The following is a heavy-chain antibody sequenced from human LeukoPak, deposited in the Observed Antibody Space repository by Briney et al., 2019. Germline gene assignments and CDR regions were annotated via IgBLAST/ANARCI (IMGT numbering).Heavy chain of an antibody. CDR3: ARDQQLWLLGY. V-gene: IGHV3-48*03. J-gene: IGHJ4*02. CDR1: GFTFSSYE. Sequence: GGSLRLSCAASGFTFSSYEVNWVRQAPGKGLEWVSYISSSGSTIYYADSVKGRFTISRDNAKNSLYLQMNSLRAEDTAVYYRARDQQLWLLGYWGQGTLVTVSS. CDR2: ISSSGSTI. D-gene: IGHD5-18*01.